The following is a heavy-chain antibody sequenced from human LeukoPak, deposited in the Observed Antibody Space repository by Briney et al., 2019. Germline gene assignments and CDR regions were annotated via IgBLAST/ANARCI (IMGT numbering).Heavy chain of an antibody. CDR1: GGSISGYY. CDR3: ARTGSYSSSWPFDY. Sequence: PSETLSLTCTVSGGSISGYYWSWIRQPPGKGLEWIGYIYYSGSTNYNPSLKSRVTISVDTSKNQFSLKLSSVTAADTAVYYCARTGSYSSSWPFDYWGQGTLVTVSS. CDR2: IYYSGST. D-gene: IGHD6-13*01. J-gene: IGHJ4*02. V-gene: IGHV4-59*01.